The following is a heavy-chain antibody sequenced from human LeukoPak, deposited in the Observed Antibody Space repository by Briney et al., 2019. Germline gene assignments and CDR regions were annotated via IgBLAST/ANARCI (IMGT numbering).Heavy chain of an antibody. J-gene: IGHJ4*02. D-gene: IGHD6-19*01. CDR1: GYTFTSYA. CDR2: INAGNGNR. CDR3: ARVSDDSGWNFDY. Sequence: ASVKVSCKASGYTFTSYAIHWARQAPGQRLEWMGWINAGNGNRKYSQKFQDRVTITREPSATTAYMELNSLTSEDTAVYYCARVSDDSGWNFDYWGQGTLVTVSS. V-gene: IGHV1-3*01.